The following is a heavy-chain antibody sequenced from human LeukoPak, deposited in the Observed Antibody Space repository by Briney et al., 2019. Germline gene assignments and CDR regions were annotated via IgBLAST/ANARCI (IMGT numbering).Heavy chain of an antibody. CDR3: ARDRIAAAGTLDY. Sequence: SVKVSCKASGGTFSSYAISWVRQAPGQGLEWMGRIIPILGIANYAQKFQGRVTITADKSTSTAYMELSSLRSEDTAVYYCARDRIAAAGTLDYWGQGTPVTVSS. CDR2: IIPILGIA. J-gene: IGHJ4*02. D-gene: IGHD6-13*01. V-gene: IGHV1-69*04. CDR1: GGTFSSYA.